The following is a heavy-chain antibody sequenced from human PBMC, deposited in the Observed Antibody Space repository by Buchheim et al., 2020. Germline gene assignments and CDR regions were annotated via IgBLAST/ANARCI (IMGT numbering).Heavy chain of an antibody. J-gene: IGHJ6*02. CDR3: TTSVGATPSYYYYGMDV. V-gene: IGHV3-15*07. CDR1: GFTFSNAW. CDR2: IKSKTDGGTT. D-gene: IGHD1-26*01. Sequence: EVQLVESGGGLVKPGGSLRLSCAASGFTFSNAWMNWVRQAPGKGLEWVGRIKSKTDGGTTDYAATVKGRFTISRDDSKNTLYLQMNSLKTEDTAVYYCTTSVGATPSYYYYGMDVWGQGTT.